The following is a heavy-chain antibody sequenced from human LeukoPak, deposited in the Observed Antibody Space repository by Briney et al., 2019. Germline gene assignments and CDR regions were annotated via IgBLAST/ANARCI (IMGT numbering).Heavy chain of an antibody. CDR2: INSDGSST. CDR3: ARDMSGYDRKVAFDY. V-gene: IGHV3-74*01. CDR1: GFTFSSYW. J-gene: IGHJ4*02. D-gene: IGHD5-12*01. Sequence: PGGSLRLSCAASGFTFSSYWMHWVRQAPGKGLVWVSRINSDGSSTSYADSVKGRLTTSRDNAKNTLYLQMNSLRAEDTAVYYCARDMSGYDRKVAFDYWGQGTLVTVSS.